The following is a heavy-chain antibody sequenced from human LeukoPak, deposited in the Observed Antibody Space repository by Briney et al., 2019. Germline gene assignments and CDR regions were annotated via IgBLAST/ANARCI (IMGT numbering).Heavy chain of an antibody. CDR3: ARETRQYYYYGMDV. J-gene: IGHJ6*02. V-gene: IGHV3-66*01. Sequence: SGGSLRLSCAASGLTVSSNYMSWVRQAPGKGLEWVSVIYSGGSTYYADSVKGRFTISRDNSKNTLYLQMNSLRAEDTAVYYCARETRQYYYYGMDVWGQGTTVTVSS. CDR1: GLTVSSNY. CDR2: IYSGGST.